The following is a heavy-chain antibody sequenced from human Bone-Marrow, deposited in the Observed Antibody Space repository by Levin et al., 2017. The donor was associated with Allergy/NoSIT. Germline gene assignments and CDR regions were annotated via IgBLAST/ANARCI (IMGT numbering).Heavy chain of an antibody. V-gene: IGHV1-46*01. CDR3: AREMMTTLTPGLWLDP. CDR1: GYTFTTNY. J-gene: IGHJ5*02. CDR2: INPSGPPP. D-gene: IGHD4-17*01. Sequence: ASVKVSCKASGYTFTTNYIHWVRQAPGQGLEWMGVINPSGPPPSYAQKFQGRVSMTRDASTSTVYMEVTTLTSEDTAVYYCAREMMTTLTPGLWLDPWGQGTLVTVSS.